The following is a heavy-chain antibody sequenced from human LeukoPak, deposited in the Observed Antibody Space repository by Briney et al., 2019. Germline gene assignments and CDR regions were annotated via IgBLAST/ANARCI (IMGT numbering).Heavy chain of an antibody. CDR2: IYYTGST. V-gene: IGHV4-59*08. J-gene: IGHJ4*02. Sequence: NPSETLSLTCTVSGGSISSYYWSWIRQPPGKGLEWIGYIYYTGSTNYNPSLKSRVTISVDTSKNQFSLKLSSVTVTDTAVYYCARFRGGYSYGSIDYWGQGTLVTVSS. CDR1: GGSISSYY. D-gene: IGHD5-18*01. CDR3: ARFRGGYSYGSIDY.